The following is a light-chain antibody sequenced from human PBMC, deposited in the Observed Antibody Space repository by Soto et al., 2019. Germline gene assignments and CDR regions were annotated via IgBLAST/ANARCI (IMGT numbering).Light chain of an antibody. CDR2: DNN. CDR1: SSNIGNNY. V-gene: IGLV1-51*01. CDR3: GTWDSSLSGYVV. J-gene: IGLJ2*01. Sequence: QSVLTQPPSVSAAPGQKVTISCSGSSSNIGNNYVSWYQQLPGTAPKLLIYDNNKRPSGIPDRFSGSKSGTSATLGITGLQTGDEADYYCGTWDSSLSGYVVFGGGTKLTDL.